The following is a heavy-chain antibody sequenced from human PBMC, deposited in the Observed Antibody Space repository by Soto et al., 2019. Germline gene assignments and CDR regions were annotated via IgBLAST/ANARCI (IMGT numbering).Heavy chain of an antibody. CDR2: LYWDDDK. CDR1: GFSLSTSGVG. Sequence: SGPTLVNPTQTLTLTCTFSGFSLSTSGVGVGWIRQPPGKALEWLALLYWDDDKRYSPSLKSRLTITKDTSKNQVVLTMTNMDPVDTATYYCAHCSSSWYSEYFQHWGQGTLVTVSS. J-gene: IGHJ1*01. D-gene: IGHD6-13*01. V-gene: IGHV2-5*02. CDR3: AHCSSSWYSEYFQH.